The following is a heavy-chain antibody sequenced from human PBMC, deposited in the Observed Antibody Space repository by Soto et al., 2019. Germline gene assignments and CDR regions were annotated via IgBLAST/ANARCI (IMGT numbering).Heavy chain of an antibody. Sequence: EVQLVESGGGLVQPGESLRLSCAASGLTFRSYWMHWVRQAPGKGLVWVSRINTDGSVAMYVDSVKGRFTISRDNAKNPLYQHMNSVRAEDTVVYYWGRDMLLGPLPPGGRGPRV. CDR3: GRDMLLGPLPP. CDR1: GLTFRSYW. J-gene: IGHJ2*01. V-gene: IGHV3-74*03. CDR2: INTDGSVA. D-gene: IGHD2-8*01.